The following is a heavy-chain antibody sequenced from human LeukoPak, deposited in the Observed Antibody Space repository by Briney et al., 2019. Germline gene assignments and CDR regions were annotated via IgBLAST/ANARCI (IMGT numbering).Heavy chain of an antibody. D-gene: IGHD2-2*01. CDR1: GFTFSSYA. J-gene: IGHJ4*02. V-gene: IGHV3-30*04. Sequence: GRSLRLSCAASGFTFSSYAMHWVRQAPGKGLEWVAVISYDGSNKYYADSVKGRFTISRDNSKNTLYLQMNSLRAEDTAVYYCARDLKHIVAVPAAIGFDYWGQGTLVTVSS. CDR3: ARDLKHIVAVPAAIGFDY. CDR2: ISYDGSNK.